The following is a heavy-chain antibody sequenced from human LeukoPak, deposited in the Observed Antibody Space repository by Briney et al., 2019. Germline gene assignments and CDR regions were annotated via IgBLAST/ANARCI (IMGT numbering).Heavy chain of an antibody. D-gene: IGHD6-13*01. CDR1: GFTFSSYS. CDR2: ISSSRSYI. V-gene: IGHV3-21*04. J-gene: IGHJ6*03. CDR3: ARVIAADPPPYYYYYMDV. Sequence: PGGSLRLSCAASGFTFSSYSMNWVRQAPGKGLEWVSFISSSRSYIYYADSVKGRFTISRDNSKNTLYLQMNSLRAEDTAVYYCARVIAADPPPYYYYYMDVWGKGTTVTISS.